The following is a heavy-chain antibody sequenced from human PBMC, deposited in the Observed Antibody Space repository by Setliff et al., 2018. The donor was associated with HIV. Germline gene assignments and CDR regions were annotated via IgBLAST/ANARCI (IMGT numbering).Heavy chain of an antibody. Sequence: PSETLSLTCTVSNVSFNSYYWSWIRHPAGRALEWIGRIYSSGSTNYNPSLKSRVKMSLDTSKNQFSPKLSSVTAADTAVYFCARDPYCSGDGCFRYYQHWGRGTLVTVSS. V-gene: IGHV4-4*07. J-gene: IGHJ1*01. CDR3: ARDPYCSGDGCFRYYQH. CDR2: IYSSGST. CDR1: NVSFNSYY. D-gene: IGHD2-15*01.